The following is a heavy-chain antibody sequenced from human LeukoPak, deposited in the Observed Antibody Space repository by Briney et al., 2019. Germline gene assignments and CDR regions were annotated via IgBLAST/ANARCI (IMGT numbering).Heavy chain of an antibody. V-gene: IGHV3-21*01. CDR1: GFTFSSYS. CDR3: AKSPTYYYDSSGTDAFDI. Sequence: PGGSLRLSCAASGFTFSSYSMNWVRQAPGKGLEWVSSISSSSSYIYYADSVKGRFTISRDNAKNSLYLQMNSLRAEDTAVYYCAKSPTYYYDSSGTDAFDIWGQGTMVTVSS. CDR2: ISSSSSYI. J-gene: IGHJ3*02. D-gene: IGHD3-22*01.